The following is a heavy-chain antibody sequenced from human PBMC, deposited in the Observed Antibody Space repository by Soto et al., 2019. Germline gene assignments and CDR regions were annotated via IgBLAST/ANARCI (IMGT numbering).Heavy chain of an antibody. CDR1: GGSISEFY. CDR2: TYGSWSLYASGTT. CDR3: VRGVGSDSRSMYYYNGMDV. V-gene: IGHV4-4*07. J-gene: IGHJ6*02. Sequence: QVQLQESGPGLVRPSETLSLTCTVSGGSISEFYWRCIRQPAGKGVEGIGRTYGSWSLYASGTTTHNPSLKSRITMSVDMSKNQVSLKLTSVTAADTAVYYCVRGVGSDSRSMYYYNGMDVWGQGTTVTVSS. D-gene: IGHD1-26*01.